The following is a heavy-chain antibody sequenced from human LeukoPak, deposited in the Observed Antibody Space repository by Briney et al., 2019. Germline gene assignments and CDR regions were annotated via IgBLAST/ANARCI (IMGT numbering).Heavy chain of an antibody. CDR2: FFYSGST. CDR1: GGSISSSSYY. D-gene: IGHD3-3*01. V-gene: IGHV4-39*01. CDR3: ASGTSTYYELYF. J-gene: IGHJ4*02. Sequence: SETLSLTCTVSGGSISSSSYYWGWIRQPPGKGLEWIGSFFYSGSTYYNPSLKSRLTMSVDTSNNQFSLKLMSVTAADTAVYYCASGTSTYYELYFWGQGTLVTVSS.